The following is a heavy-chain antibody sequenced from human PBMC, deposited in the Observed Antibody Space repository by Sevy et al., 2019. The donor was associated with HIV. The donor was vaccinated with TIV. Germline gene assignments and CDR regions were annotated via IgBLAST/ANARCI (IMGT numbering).Heavy chain of an antibody. V-gene: IGHV3-15*01. CDR2: IKSRADGGTT. J-gene: IGHJ4*02. Sequence: GGSLRLSCAASGFTFSKAWMTWVRQAPGKGLEWVGRIKSRADGGTTDYAATVKGRFSISRDDSKNTLYLQMKSLKIEDTAVYYCTTKGDFWSGYQFFEYWGQGTLVTVSS. CDR3: TTKGDFWSGYQFFEY. D-gene: IGHD3-3*01. CDR1: GFTFSKAW.